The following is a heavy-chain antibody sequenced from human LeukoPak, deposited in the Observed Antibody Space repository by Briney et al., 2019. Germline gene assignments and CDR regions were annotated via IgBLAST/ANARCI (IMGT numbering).Heavy chain of an antibody. CDR3: ASGDYCSGGSCYAAIDY. D-gene: IGHD2-15*01. CDR1: GGTFSSYA. Sequence: ASVKVSCKASGGTFSSYAISWVRQAPGQGLEWMGGIIPIFGTANYAQKFQGRVTITADESTSTAYMELSSLRSEDTAVYYCASGDYCSGGSCYAAIDYRGQGTLVTVSS. V-gene: IGHV1-69*13. J-gene: IGHJ4*02. CDR2: IIPIFGTA.